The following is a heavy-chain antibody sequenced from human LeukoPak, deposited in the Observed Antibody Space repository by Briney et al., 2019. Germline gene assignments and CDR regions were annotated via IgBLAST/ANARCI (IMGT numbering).Heavy chain of an antibody. D-gene: IGHD3-22*01. CDR2: IYYSGST. J-gene: IGHJ4*02. CDR1: GGSFSGYY. V-gene: IGHV4-59*01. CDR3: ARETYYYDSSGFAFPDY. Sequence: SETLSLTCAVYGGSFSGYYWSWIRQPPGKGLEYIGYIYYSGSTNYNPSLKSRVTISVDTSKNHFSLKLSSVTAADTAVYYCARETYYYDSSGFAFPDYWGQGTLVTVSS.